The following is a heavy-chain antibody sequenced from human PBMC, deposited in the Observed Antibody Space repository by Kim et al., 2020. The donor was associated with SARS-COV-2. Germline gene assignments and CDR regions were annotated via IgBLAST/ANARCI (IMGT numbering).Heavy chain of an antibody. CDR3: TKDMDASGFAADGYFQH. D-gene: IGHD6-13*01. CDR2: ITWNGRDL. CDR1: GFAFDDYA. Sequence: GGSLRLSCAASGFAFDDYATHWVRQSPGKGLEWVSGITWNGRDLAYADSVRGRFTISRDNGKNSLSLVMNSLQPENTAFYYCTKDMDASGFAADGYFQHWGQGILVTVS. V-gene: IGHV3-9*01. J-gene: IGHJ1*01.